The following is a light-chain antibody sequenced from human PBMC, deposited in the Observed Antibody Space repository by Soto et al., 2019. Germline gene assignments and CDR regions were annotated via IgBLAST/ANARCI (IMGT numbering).Light chain of an antibody. CDR2: GAS. J-gene: IGKJ4*01. CDR3: QQYNNWPPLT. V-gene: IGKV3-20*01. CDR1: QSVSSNF. Sequence: DIVLTQSPGTLSLSPGERATLSCRASQSVSSNFLAWYQQKPGQTPRLLIYGASSRATGIPDRFSGSGSGTDFTLTINRLEPADFAVYYCQQYNNWPPLTFGGGTKVDIK.